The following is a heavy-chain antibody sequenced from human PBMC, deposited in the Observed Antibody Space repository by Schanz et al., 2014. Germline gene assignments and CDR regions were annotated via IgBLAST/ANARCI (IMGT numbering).Heavy chain of an antibody. D-gene: IGHD6-6*01. CDR2: IMFPGGNT. Sequence: DVQLLESGGGLVQPGGSLRLSCAASGFTFSSYAMSWVRQPPGKGLEWVSIMFPGGNTYYADSVKGRFTISRDNAKNSLYLQMNSRRAEDPAVYYCGRDPPPYSSSPYYWYYGMDVWGQGTTVTVSS. J-gene: IGHJ6*02. V-gene: IGHV3-23*01. CDR1: GFTFSSYA. CDR3: GRDPPPYSSSPYYWYYGMDV.